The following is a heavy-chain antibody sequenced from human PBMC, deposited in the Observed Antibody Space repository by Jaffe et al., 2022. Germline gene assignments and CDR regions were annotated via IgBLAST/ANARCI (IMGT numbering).Heavy chain of an antibody. Sequence: QVQLVESGGGVVQPGGSLRLSCAASGFTFSSYGMHWVRQAPGKGLEWVAFIRYDGSNKYYADSVKGRFTISRDNSKNTLYLQMNSLRAEDTAVYYCAKDLPPYCGGDCPDFDYWGQGTLVTVSS. J-gene: IGHJ4*02. CDR1: GFTFSSYG. CDR3: AKDLPPYCGGDCPDFDY. CDR2: IRYDGSNK. D-gene: IGHD2-21*02. V-gene: IGHV3-30*02.